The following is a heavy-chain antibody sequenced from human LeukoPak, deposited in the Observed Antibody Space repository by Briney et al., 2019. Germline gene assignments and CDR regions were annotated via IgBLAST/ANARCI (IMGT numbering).Heavy chain of an antibody. Sequence: GRSLRLSCAASGFSFSTYAMHWVRQAPGKGLKWVALICHDARHTFYTDSVKGRFTISRDNSKTTVYLQMNSLGGEDTGVYYCARDIFGSGSYPDYWGQGTLVTVSS. V-gene: IGHV3-33*01. CDR1: GFSFSTYA. CDR3: ARDIFGSGSYPDY. CDR2: ICHDARHT. D-gene: IGHD3-10*01. J-gene: IGHJ4*02.